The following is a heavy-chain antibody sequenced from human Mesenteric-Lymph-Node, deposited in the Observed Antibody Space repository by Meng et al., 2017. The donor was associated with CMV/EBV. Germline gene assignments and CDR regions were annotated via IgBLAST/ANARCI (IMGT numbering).Heavy chain of an antibody. CDR2: FYAAGST. Sequence: SCAASGFTVSTNYLSWVRQAPGKGLEWVSVFYAAGSTYYADSVKGRFTISRDNSKNTVDLQMNSLRVEDTAVYYCARDRGDWIIRDWGQGALVTVSS. D-gene: IGHD2-21*02. J-gene: IGHJ4*02. CDR1: GFTVSTNY. V-gene: IGHV3-53*01. CDR3: ARDRGDWIIRD.